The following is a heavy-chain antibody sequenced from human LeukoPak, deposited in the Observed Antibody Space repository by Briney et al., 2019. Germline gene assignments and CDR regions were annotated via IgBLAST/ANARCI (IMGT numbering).Heavy chain of an antibody. Sequence: GGSLRLSCAASGFTFSIYAMSWVRLAPGKGLEWVASICGGGDTTYYADSVKGRFTISRDTSKNTLYLQMDGLRAEDMATYYCAKGRGGSCYSGLDSWGQGTLVTVSS. D-gene: IGHD2-15*01. V-gene: IGHV3-23*01. J-gene: IGHJ4*02. CDR1: GFTFSIYA. CDR2: ICGGGDTT. CDR3: AKGRGGSCYSGLDS.